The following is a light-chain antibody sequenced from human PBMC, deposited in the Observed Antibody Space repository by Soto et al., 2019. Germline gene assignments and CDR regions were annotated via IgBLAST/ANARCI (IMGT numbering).Light chain of an antibody. J-gene: IGKJ1*01. CDR1: QSISSY. Sequence: DIQLTQAPSALSTSEGERVTITCRASQSISSYLNWYQQKPGKAPNLLIYTTSNLESGVPSRFSGSGSGTEFTLTISSLQPDDFATYYCQQYNSYSWTFGQGTKVDNK. CDR2: TTS. V-gene: IGKV1-5*01. CDR3: QQYNSYSWT.